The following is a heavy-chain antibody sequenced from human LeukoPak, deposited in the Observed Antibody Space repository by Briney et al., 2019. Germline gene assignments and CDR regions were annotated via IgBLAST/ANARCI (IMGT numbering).Heavy chain of an antibody. Sequence: ASVKVSCKASGYTFTGYYMHWVRQAPGQGLEWMGIINPSGGSTSYAQKFQGRVTMTRDTSTSTVYMELSSLRSEDTAVYYCARRPPYYYDSSGYSPDPFDYWGQGTLVTVSS. D-gene: IGHD3-22*01. CDR3: ARRPPYYYDSSGYSPDPFDY. CDR2: INPSGGST. CDR1: GYTFTGYY. V-gene: IGHV1-46*01. J-gene: IGHJ4*02.